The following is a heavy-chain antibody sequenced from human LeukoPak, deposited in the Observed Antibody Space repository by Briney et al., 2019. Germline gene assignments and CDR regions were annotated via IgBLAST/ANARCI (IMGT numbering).Heavy chain of an antibody. CDR3: AELGITMIGGV. CDR1: GFTVSSNY. D-gene: IGHD3-10*02. V-gene: IGHV3-53*01. Sequence: GGSLRLSCAASGFTVSSNYMSWVRQAPGKGLEWVSVIYSGGATYYTDSVKGRFTISRDNSKNTLYLQMNSLRAEDTAVYYCAELGITMIGGVWGKGTTVTISS. J-gene: IGHJ6*04. CDR2: IYSGGAT.